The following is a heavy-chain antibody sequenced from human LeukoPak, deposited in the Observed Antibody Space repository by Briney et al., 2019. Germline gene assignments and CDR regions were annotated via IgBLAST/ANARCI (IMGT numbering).Heavy chain of an antibody. CDR2: ISRSSSTI. CDR1: GFTFSSYS. V-gene: IGHV3-48*02. CDR3: ARDSASGSYRHAFDI. D-gene: IGHD1-26*01. J-gene: IGHJ3*02. Sequence: GGSLRLSCAASGFTFSSYSMNWVRQTPGKGLEWVSYISRSSSTISYADSVKGRFTISRDNAKNSLYLQMNSLRDEDTAVYYCARDSASGSYRHAFDIWGQGTMVTVSS.